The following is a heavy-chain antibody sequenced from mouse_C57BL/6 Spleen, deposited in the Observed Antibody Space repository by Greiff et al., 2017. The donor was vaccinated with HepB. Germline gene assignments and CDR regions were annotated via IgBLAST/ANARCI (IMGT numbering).Heavy chain of an antibody. J-gene: IGHJ4*01. D-gene: IGHD1-1*01. Sequence: EVKLVESGGGLVQPGGSMKLSCVASGFTFSNYWMNWVRQSPEKGLEWVAQIRLKSDNYATHYAESVKGRFTISRDDSKSSVYLQMNNLRAEDTGIYYCTVYYGSNYYYAMDYWGQGTSVTVSS. CDR1: GFTFSNYW. CDR3: TVYYGSNYYYAMDY. V-gene: IGHV6-3*01. CDR2: IRLKSDNYAT.